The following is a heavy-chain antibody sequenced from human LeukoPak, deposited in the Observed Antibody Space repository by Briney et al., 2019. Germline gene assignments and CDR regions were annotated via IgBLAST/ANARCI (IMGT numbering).Heavy chain of an antibody. CDR3: ARDYGGSSGWFDP. Sequence: GGSVKVSCKSSGYTFTTYAMHWVRQAPGQRPEWMGWIIVGSGKTKYSQKFQGRVTFTRDTSISTAYMELRSLTSEDTAVYYCARDYGGSSGWFDPWGQGTLVTVSS. J-gene: IGHJ5*02. CDR2: IIVGSGKT. CDR1: GYTFTTYA. V-gene: IGHV1-3*01. D-gene: IGHD4-23*01.